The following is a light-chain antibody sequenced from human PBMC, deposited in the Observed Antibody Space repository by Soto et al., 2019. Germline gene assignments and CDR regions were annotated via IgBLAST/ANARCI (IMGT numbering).Light chain of an antibody. J-gene: IGKJ5*01. CDR2: AAS. Sequence: DIQMTQSPSSLSASVGDRVTITCRASQSISSYLNWYQQKPGKAPNLLIYAASSLQSGVPSRFSGSGSGTDFTLTIRSLQPEDLATYYCQQNYSTPITFGPGTRLEIK. V-gene: IGKV1-39*01. CDR3: QQNYSTPIT. CDR1: QSISSY.